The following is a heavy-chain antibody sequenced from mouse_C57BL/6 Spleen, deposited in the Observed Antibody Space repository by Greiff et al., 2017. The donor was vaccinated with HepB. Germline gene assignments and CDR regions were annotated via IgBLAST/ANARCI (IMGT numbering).Heavy chain of an antibody. CDR1: GFSLTSYG. J-gene: IGHJ3*01. CDR2: IWSDGST. V-gene: IGHV2-6-1*01. Sequence: VQVVESGPGLVAPSQSLSITCTVSGFSLTSYGVHWVRQPPGKGLEWLVVIWSDGSTTYNSALKSRLSISKDNSKSQVFLKMNSLQTDDTAMYYCARHGDSSGYPFFAYWGQGTLVTVSA. D-gene: IGHD3-2*02. CDR3: ARHGDSSGYPFFAY.